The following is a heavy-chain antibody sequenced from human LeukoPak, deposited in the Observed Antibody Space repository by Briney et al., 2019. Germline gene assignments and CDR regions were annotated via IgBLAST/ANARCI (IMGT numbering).Heavy chain of an antibody. V-gene: IGHV4-59*01. CDR2: IYYSGST. D-gene: IGHD3-3*01. Sequence: PEILSLTRTVSGGSLSSYVWSWIRQPPGQGLEWFGYIYYSGSTNYTPSLKTRVTTSVDTSKNQCSLKLSSVTAADSAVYYCAVGRRVGDGCYDFLGGFYYYYMDVWGKGTTVTVSS. CDR3: AVGRRVGDGCYDFLGGFYYYYMDV. J-gene: IGHJ6*03. CDR1: GGSLSSYV.